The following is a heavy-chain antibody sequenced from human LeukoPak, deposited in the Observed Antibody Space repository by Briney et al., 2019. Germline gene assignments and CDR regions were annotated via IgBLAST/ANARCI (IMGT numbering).Heavy chain of an antibody. Sequence: GGSLRLSCAASGFTFSSYSMNWVRQAPGKGLEWVSYISSSSTIYYADSVKGRFTISRDNAKNSLYLQMNSLRAEDTAVYYCARDLDRGGMDVWGQGTTVTVSS. CDR3: ARDLDRGGMDV. CDR2: ISSSSTI. V-gene: IGHV3-48*04. J-gene: IGHJ6*02. CDR1: GFTFSSYS.